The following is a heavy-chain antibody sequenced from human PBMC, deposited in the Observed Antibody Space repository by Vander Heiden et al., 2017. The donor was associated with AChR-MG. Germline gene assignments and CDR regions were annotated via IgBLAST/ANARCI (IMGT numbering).Heavy chain of an antibody. Sequence: QLLESGGGLVQTGGSLRLCCPAPGFTFSSYAMSWVRQATGKGLEWVSAISGSGGSTYYADSVKGRFTISRDKSKNTLYLQMNSLRAEDTAVYYCAKGKYYFDYWGQGTLVTASS. CDR2: ISGSGGST. CDR1: GFTFSSYA. V-gene: IGHV3-23*01. CDR3: AKGKYYFDY. J-gene: IGHJ4*02.